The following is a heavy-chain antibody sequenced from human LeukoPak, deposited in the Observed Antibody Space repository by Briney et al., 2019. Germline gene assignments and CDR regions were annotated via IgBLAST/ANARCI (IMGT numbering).Heavy chain of an antibody. CDR1: GGSFSGYY. D-gene: IGHD3-22*01. J-gene: IGHJ5*02. Sequence: SSETLSLTCAVYGGSFSGYYWSWIRQPPGKGLECIGEINHSGSTNYNPSLKSRVTISVDTSKNQFSLKLSSVTAADTAVYYCARRKNGYDSSGYRRGWFDPWGQGTLVTVSS. CDR2: INHSGST. CDR3: ARRKNGYDSSGYRRGWFDP. V-gene: IGHV4-34*01.